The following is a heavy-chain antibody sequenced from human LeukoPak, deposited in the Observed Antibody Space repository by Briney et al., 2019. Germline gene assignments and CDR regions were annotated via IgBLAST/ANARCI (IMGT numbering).Heavy chain of an antibody. J-gene: IGHJ6*02. CDR1: GGTFSSYA. Sequence: GSSVKVSCKASGGTFSSYAISWVRQAPGQGLEWMGRIIPIFGIANYAQKFQGRVTITADKSTSTAYMELSSLRSEDTAVYYCARDPLDTGKGSLPRAYYYYGMDVWGQGTTVTVSS. CDR2: IIPIFGIA. CDR3: ARDPLDTGKGSLPRAYYYYGMDV. D-gene: IGHD1-26*01. V-gene: IGHV1-69*04.